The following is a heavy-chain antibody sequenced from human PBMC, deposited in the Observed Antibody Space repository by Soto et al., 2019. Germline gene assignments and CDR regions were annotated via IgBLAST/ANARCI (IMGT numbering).Heavy chain of an antibody. D-gene: IGHD2-21*02. J-gene: IGHJ6*02. CDR1: GFTFDDYT. CDR3: AKGAYCGGDCPDYYYYGMDV. CDR2: ISWDGGST. Sequence: GGSLRLSCAASGFTFDDYTMHWVRQAPGKGLEWVSLISWDGGSTYYADSVKGRFTISRDNSKNSLYLQMNSLRTEDTALYYCAKGAYCGGDCPDYYYYGMDVWGQGTTVTVSS. V-gene: IGHV3-43*01.